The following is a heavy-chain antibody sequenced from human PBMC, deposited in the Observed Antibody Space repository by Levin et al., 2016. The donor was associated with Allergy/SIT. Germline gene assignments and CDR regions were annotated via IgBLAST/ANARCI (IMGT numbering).Heavy chain of an antibody. CDR1: GYSFTGFG. CDR2: ISAYNDNT. D-gene: IGHD2-21*01. CDR3: ARYCGGRGWSCAMEHFLH. V-gene: IGHV1-18*01. J-gene: IGHJ1*01. Sequence: ASVKVSCKASGYSFTGFGISWVRQAPGQGLEFLGWISAYNDNTDYAQNFQGRVAMTTDRSTSTAYVELMSLTVDDTAVYYCARYCGGRGWSCAMEHFLHWGQGTLVTVSS.